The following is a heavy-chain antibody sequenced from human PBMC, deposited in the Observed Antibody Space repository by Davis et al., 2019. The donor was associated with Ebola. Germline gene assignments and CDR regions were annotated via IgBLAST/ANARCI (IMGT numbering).Heavy chain of an antibody. V-gene: IGHV3-23*01. CDR3: ARVPVVPAEDGMDV. D-gene: IGHD2-2*01. Sequence: GESLKISCSASGFIFSTYVMSWVRLAPGKGLEWVSSITGSGGSRYHADSVKGRFTISRDNSKNTLYLQMNSLRAEDTAVYYCARVPVVPAEDGMDVWGKGTTVTVSS. CDR1: GFIFSTYV. CDR2: ITGSGGSR. J-gene: IGHJ6*04.